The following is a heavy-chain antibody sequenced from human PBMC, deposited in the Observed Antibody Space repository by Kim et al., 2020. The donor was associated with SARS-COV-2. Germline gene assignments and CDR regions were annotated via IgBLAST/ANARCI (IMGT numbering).Heavy chain of an antibody. J-gene: IGHJ4*02. CDR2: ISYDGSNK. V-gene: IGHV3-30*04. CDR3: ARGGGMITFGGVIAR. Sequence: GGSLRLSCAASGFTFSSYAMHWVRQAPGKGLEWVAVISYDGSNKYYADSVKGRFTISRDNSKNTLYLQMNSLRAEDTAVYYCARGGGMITFGGVIARWGQGTLVTVSS. D-gene: IGHD3-16*02. CDR1: GFTFSSYA.